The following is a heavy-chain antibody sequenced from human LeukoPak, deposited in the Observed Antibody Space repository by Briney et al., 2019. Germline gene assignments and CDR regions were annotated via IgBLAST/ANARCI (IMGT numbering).Heavy chain of an antibody. J-gene: IGHJ6*02. CDR3: ARMYYYYYGMDV. Sequence: ASVKVSCKASGYTFTSYDINWVRQATGQGPEWMGWMNPNSGNTGYAQKFQGRVTMTRNTSISTAYMELSSLRSEDTAVYYCARMYYYYYGMDVWGQGTTVTVSS. V-gene: IGHV1-8*01. CDR1: GYTFTSYD. CDR2: MNPNSGNT.